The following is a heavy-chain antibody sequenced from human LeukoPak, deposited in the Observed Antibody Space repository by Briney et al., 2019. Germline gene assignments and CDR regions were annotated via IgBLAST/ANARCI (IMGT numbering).Heavy chain of an antibody. Sequence: GESLKISCKGSGYSFTIYWIAWVRQMPGKGVEWMGIIYPGDSDSRYSPSFQGQVTFSADKSISTAYLQWSSLKASDTAMYYCARRNGDTIDYWGQGTLVTVSS. D-gene: IGHD2-21*01. CDR1: GYSFTIYW. CDR2: IYPGDSDS. CDR3: ARRNGDTIDY. V-gene: IGHV5-51*01. J-gene: IGHJ4*02.